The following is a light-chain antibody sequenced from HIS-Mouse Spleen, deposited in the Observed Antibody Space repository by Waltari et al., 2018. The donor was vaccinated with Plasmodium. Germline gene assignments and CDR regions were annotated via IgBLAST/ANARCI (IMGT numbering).Light chain of an antibody. CDR2: GAS. J-gene: IGKJ1*01. CDR3: QQYGSSPRT. CDR1: QSVSSSY. V-gene: IGKV3-20*01. Sequence: EIVLTQSPGTLSLSPGERATLSCRASQSVSSSYLAWYQQKPGQAPRLLIYGASSRATGIPYRVSGSGSGTDFTLTSSRLEPEEGAVYDGQQYGSSPRTFGQGTKVEIK.